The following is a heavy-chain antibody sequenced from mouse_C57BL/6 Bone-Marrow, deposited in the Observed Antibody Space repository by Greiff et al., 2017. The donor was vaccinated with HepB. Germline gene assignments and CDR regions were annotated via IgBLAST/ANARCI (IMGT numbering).Heavy chain of an antibody. CDR2: INPSTGGT. CDR1: GYSFTGYY. V-gene: IGHV1-42*01. Sequence: VQLQQSGPELVKPRASVKISCKASGYSFTGYYMNWVKQSPEKSLEWIGEINPSTGGTTYNQKFKAKATLTVDKSSSTAYMQLKSLTSEDSAVYYCARGWLLLYWGQGTTLTVSS. J-gene: IGHJ2*01. D-gene: IGHD2-3*01. CDR3: ARGWLLLY.